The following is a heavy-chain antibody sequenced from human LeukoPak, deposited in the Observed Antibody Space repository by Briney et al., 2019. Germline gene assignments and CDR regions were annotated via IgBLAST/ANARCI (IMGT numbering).Heavy chain of an antibody. CDR1: GFTFSSHW. D-gene: IGHD3-10*01. V-gene: IGHV3-7*01. CDR3: ALNPDYYGSGSFDY. J-gene: IGHJ4*02. Sequence: GGSLRLSCATSGFTFSSHWMSWVRQAPGKGLEWVADIKEDGSEKYYVDSVKGRFTISRDNAKNSLYLQMNSLRAEDTAVYYCALNPDYYGSGSFDYWGQGTLVTVSS. CDR2: IKEDGSEK.